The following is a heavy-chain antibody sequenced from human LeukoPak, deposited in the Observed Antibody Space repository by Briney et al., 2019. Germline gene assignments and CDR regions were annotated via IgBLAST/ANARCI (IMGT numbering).Heavy chain of an antibody. D-gene: IGHD3-9*01. CDR1: GFTFSSYD. Sequence: GGSLRLSCAASGFTFSSYDMIWVRQAPGKGLDWVSYISSSSSTIYYADSVKGRFTISRDNSKNTLYLQMSSLRAEDTAVYYCVKDPQLRYFDRYYFDYWGQGTLVTVSS. V-gene: IGHV3-48*01. CDR2: ISSSSSTI. J-gene: IGHJ4*02. CDR3: VKDPQLRYFDRYYFDY.